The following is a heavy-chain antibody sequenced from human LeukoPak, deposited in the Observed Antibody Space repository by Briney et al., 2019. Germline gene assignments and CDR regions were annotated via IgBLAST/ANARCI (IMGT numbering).Heavy chain of an antibody. CDR3: AGASYDYGDYGFDY. J-gene: IGHJ4*02. D-gene: IGHD4-17*01. V-gene: IGHV4-38-2*02. CDR1: GYSISSAYY. CDR2: IYHSGST. Sequence: SETLSLTCTVSGYSISSAYYWGWIRQPPGKGLEWVASIYHSGSTYSNPSLKSRVTISVDTSQNQFSLKLSSVTAADTAVYYCAGASYDYGDYGFDYWGQGILVTVSS.